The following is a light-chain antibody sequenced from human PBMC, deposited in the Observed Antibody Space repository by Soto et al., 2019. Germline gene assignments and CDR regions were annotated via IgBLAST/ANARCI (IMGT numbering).Light chain of an antibody. Sequence: IQLTHSPSALSSSVLYRVTITCVCSQGISSYLAWYQQKPGKVPKLLIYAASTLQSGVPSRFSGSGSGTDFTLTIRSLQPEDFATYYCQQSYTTPLTFGGGTKVDI. CDR1: QGISSY. V-gene: IGKV1-39*01. CDR2: AAS. J-gene: IGKJ4*01. CDR3: QQSYTTPLT.